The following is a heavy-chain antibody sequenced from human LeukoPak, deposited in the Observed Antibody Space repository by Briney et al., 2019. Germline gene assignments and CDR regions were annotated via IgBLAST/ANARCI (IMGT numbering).Heavy chain of an antibody. CDR1: GFTFSNYA. V-gene: IGHV3-64*01. CDR2: ISSNEVDT. J-gene: IGHJ4*02. CDR3: AGGPGY. Sequence: GGSLRLSCAASGFTFSNYAIHWVRQAPGEGLEYVSGISSNEVDTYYAKSVKGRFTVSRDNSKNTLYLQMDTLRAEDMAVYYCAGGPGYWGQGTLVTVHS.